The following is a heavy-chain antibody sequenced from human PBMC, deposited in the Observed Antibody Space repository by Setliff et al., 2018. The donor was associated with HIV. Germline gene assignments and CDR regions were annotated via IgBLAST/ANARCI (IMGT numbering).Heavy chain of an antibody. D-gene: IGHD3-10*01. Sequence: ASVMVSCKASGYTFTGYYMHWVRQAPGQGLEWMGRINPNSGGTNYAQKFQGRVTMTRDTSISTAYMELSRLRSDDTAVYYCARDWAEDYYGSGSFQYWGQGTLVTVSS. CDR3: ARDWAEDYYGSGSFQY. CDR2: INPNSGGT. J-gene: IGHJ1*01. V-gene: IGHV1-2*06. CDR1: GYTFTGYY.